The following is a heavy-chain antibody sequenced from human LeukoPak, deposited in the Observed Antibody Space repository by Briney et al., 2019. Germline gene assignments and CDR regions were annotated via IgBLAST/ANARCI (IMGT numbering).Heavy chain of an antibody. CDR2: ISSSSYI. J-gene: IGHJ4*02. CDR1: GFTFSSYS. CDR3: ARDLQWLVPGY. V-gene: IGHV3-21*01. D-gene: IGHD6-19*01. Sequence: PGGSLRLSCAASGFTFSSYSMNWVRRAPGKGLEWVSSISSSSYIYYADSVKGRFTISRDNAKNSLYLQMNSLRAEDTAVYYCARDLQWLVPGYWGQGTLVTVSS.